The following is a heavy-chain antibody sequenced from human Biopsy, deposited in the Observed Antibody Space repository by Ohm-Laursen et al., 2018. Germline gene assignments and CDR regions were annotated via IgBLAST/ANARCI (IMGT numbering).Heavy chain of an antibody. CDR1: GFTFNNYG. D-gene: IGHD6-13*01. CDR2: ISDDGRNK. CDR3: VRGSEFEGSNWPVDY. Sequence: SLRLSCAASGFTFNNYGMHWVRQAPGKGLEWVAVISDDGRNKYYIDSVRGRFTISRDNSKNTLYLQMNSLRAEDTAVYYCVRGSEFEGSNWPVDYGGQGTLVTVSS. V-gene: IGHV3-30*03. J-gene: IGHJ4*02.